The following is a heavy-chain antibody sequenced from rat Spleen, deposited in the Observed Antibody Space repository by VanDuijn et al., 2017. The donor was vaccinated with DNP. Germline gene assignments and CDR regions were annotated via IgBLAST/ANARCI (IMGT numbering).Heavy chain of an antibody. CDR3: ARHVLPLRVWDY. Sequence: EVQVVESGGDLVQPGRSLKLSCAASGFTFSDYYMTWVRQAPTKGLEWVAYITYDGGSTYYGDSVKGRFTISRDNAKSTLYLQMNSLTSEDMATYYCARHVLPLRVWDYWGQGVMVTVSS. CDR1: GFTFSDYY. V-gene: IGHV5-22*01. CDR2: ITYDGGST. D-gene: IGHD4-1*01. J-gene: IGHJ2*01.